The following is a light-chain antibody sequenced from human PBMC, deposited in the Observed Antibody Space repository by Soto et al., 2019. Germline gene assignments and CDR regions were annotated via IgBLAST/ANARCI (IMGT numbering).Light chain of an antibody. CDR2: DIN. J-gene: IGLJ1*01. CDR1: SSDVGNYIF. Sequence: QSVLTQPASVSGSPGQSITISCTGTSSDVGNYIFVSWYRQHPGKAPKLMIYDINNRPSGVSNRFSGSKSGNTASLTISGLQAEDEADYYCVSYTTSASYVFGTGKKVIV. CDR3: VSYTTSASYV. V-gene: IGLV2-14*01.